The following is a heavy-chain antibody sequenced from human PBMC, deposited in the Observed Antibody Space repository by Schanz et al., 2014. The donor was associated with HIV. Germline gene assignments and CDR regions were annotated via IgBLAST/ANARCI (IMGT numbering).Heavy chain of an antibody. CDR3: AKPEYDSRGNSQSHFDY. CDR1: GFTFSSYA. V-gene: IGHV3-23*01. J-gene: IGHJ4*02. Sequence: EVQLLESGGGLVQPGGSLRLSCAASGFTFSSYAMTWVRQAPGKGLDWVSTISGSDGDTYYADSVKGRFTISRDNSKNTLYLQMNSLRIDDTAVYYCAKPEYDSRGNSQSHFDYWGQGTLVTVSS. CDR2: ISGSDGDT. D-gene: IGHD3-22*01.